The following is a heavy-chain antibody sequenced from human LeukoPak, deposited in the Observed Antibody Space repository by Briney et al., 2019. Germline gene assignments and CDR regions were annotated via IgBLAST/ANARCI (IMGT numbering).Heavy chain of an antibody. V-gene: IGHV3-23*01. Sequence: GGSLRLSCAASEFAFNFYVITWVRQAPGKGLEWISFTTGNGVSTYYADSVKGRFSISRDNSKNTLYLQMNSLGAEDTAVYYCARGSRVPVAGGLYFHGMEVWGQGTTVTVSS. CDR1: EFAFNFYV. CDR3: ARGSRVPVAGGLYFHGMEV. J-gene: IGHJ6*02. D-gene: IGHD6-19*01. CDR2: TTGNGVST.